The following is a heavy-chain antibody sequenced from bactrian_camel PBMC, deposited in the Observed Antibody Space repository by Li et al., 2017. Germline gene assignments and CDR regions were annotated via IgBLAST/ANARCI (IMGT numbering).Heavy chain of an antibody. J-gene: IGHJ4*01. CDR3: AADSYPCLTTTQTNGSAALFAH. CDR1: GSTSMYWW. CDR2: VYSGGGSI. Sequence: HVQLVESGGGLVQPGGSLRLSCSAGGSTSMYWWMGWVRQTPGKGLEWVSGVYSGGGSIGYADSVKGRFTISQDRAANTLYLQMNDLKPEDTAMYYCAADSYPCLTTTQTNGSAALFAHWGQGTQVTVS. V-gene: IGHV3S1*01. D-gene: IGHD3*01.